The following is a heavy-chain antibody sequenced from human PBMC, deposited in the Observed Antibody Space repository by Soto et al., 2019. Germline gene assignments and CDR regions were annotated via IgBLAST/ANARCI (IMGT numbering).Heavy chain of an antibody. CDR1: GFTFSSYA. J-gene: IGHJ4*02. CDR2: ISGSGGST. V-gene: IGHV3-23*01. D-gene: IGHD2-15*01. Sequence: GGSLRLSCAASGFTFSSYAMSWVRQAPGKGLEWVSAISGSGGSTYYADSVKGRFTISRDNSKNTLYLQMNSLRAEDTAVYYCAKERKDIVVVVAAAFDYWGQGTLVTVSS. CDR3: AKERKDIVVVVAAAFDY.